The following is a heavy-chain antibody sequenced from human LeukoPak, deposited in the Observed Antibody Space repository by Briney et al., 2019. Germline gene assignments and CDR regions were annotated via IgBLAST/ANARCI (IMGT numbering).Heavy chain of an antibody. V-gene: IGHV4-34*01. J-gene: IGHJ4*02. CDR3: ARGNILSGYCFDF. CDR1: GGSISGYY. D-gene: IGHD3-9*01. CDR2: IHYTGGT. Sequence: SETLSLTCAVYGGSISGYYWSWIRQPPGKGLEWVGEIHYTGGTSYNPTLKSRATISIDTSKNQLSLKLSSVTAADTAVYYCARGNILSGYCFDFWGQGALVTVSS.